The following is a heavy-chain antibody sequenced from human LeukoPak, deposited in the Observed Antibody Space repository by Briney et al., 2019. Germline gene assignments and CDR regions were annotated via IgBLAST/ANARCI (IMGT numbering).Heavy chain of an antibody. J-gene: IGHJ4*02. CDR2: ISGSGGST. CDR3: AKVLISGAVAGVGY. Sequence: GGSLRLSCAASGFTFSSYAMSWVRQAPGKGLEWVSAISGSGGSTYYADSVKGRFTISRDNSKNTLYLQMNGLRAEDTAVYYCAKVLISGAVAGVGYWGQGTLVTVSS. D-gene: IGHD6-19*01. CDR1: GFTFSSYA. V-gene: IGHV3-23*01.